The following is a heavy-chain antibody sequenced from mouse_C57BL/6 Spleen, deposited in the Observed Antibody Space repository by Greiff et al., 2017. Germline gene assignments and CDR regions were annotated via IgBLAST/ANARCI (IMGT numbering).Heavy chain of an antibody. J-gene: IGHJ3*01. CDR1: GYTFTSYW. V-gene: IGHV1-50*01. Sequence: VQLQQPGAELVKPGASVKLSCKASGYTFTSYWMPWVKQRPGQGLEWIGEIDPSDSYTNYNQKFKGKSTLTVDTSSSTAYMQLSSLTSEDSAVYYCARRASTVEVAYWGQGTLVTVSA. CDR3: ARRASTVEVAY. CDR2: IDPSDSYT. D-gene: IGHD1-1*01.